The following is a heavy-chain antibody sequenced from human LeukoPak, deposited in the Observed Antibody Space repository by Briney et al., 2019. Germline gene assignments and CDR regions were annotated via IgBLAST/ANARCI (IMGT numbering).Heavy chain of an antibody. V-gene: IGHV1-18*04. Sequence: RASVKVSCKASGYTFTSYGISWVRQAPGQGLEWMGWISAYNGNTNYAQKLQGRVTMTTDKSTSTAYMELRSLRSDDTAVYYCARDLFWGDYPPSWFDPWGQGTLVTVSS. CDR2: ISAYNGNT. CDR3: ARDLFWGDYPPSWFDP. CDR1: GYTFTSYG. D-gene: IGHD4-17*01. J-gene: IGHJ5*02.